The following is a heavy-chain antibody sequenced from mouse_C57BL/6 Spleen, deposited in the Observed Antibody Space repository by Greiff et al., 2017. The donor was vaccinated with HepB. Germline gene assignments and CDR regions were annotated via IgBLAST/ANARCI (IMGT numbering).Heavy chain of an antibody. D-gene: IGHD2-5*01. J-gene: IGHJ4*01. CDR2: ISYDGSN. V-gene: IGHV3-6*01. Sequence: DVKLQESGPGLVKPSQSLSLTCSVTGYSITSGYYWNWIRQFPGNKLEWMGYISYDGSNNYNPSLKNRISITRDTSKNQFFLKLNSVTTEDTATYYCARDEGYYSNPRGAMDYWGQGTSVTVSS. CDR3: ARDEGYYSNPRGAMDY. CDR1: GYSITSGYY.